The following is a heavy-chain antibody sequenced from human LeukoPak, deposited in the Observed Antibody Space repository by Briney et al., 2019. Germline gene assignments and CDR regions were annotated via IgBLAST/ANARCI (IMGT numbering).Heavy chain of an antibody. CDR3: ARARPGDYSDFQFDY. D-gene: IGHD4-11*01. J-gene: IGHJ4*02. V-gene: IGHV3-48*01. CDR1: GFTFSSFS. CDR2: ISSTSSTI. Sequence: GGSLRLSCAASGFTFSSFSMNWVRQAPGKGLEWVSYISSTSSTIYYADSVKGRFTISRDNAKNSLYLQMNSLGAEDTAVYYCARARPGDYSDFQFDYWGQGTLVTVSS.